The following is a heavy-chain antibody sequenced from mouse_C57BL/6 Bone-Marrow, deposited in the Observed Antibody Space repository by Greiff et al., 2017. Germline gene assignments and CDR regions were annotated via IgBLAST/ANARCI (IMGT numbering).Heavy chain of an antibody. D-gene: IGHD2-12*01. V-gene: IGHV5-6*01. CDR1: GFTFSSYG. CDR2: ISSGGSYT. CDR3: ARHETYYSYYRAY. J-gene: IGHJ3*01. Sequence: EVQRVESGGDLVKPGGSLKLSCAASGFTFSSYGMSWVRQTPDKRLEWVATISSGGSYTYYPDSVKGRFPISRANAKNTLYLQMSRLQSEDTAMYYCARHETYYSYYRAYWGQGTLVTASA.